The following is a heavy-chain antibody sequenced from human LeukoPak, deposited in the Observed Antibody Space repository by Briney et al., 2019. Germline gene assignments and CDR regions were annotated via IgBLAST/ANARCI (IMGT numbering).Heavy chain of an antibody. CDR1: GFTVSSNY. CDR2: IYSGGST. J-gene: IGHJ4*02. D-gene: IGHD3-22*01. Sequence: GGSLRLSCAASGFTVSSNYMSWVRQAPGKGLEWVSVIYSGGSTYYADSVKGRFTISRDNSKNTLYLQMNSLRAEDTAVYYCARGYYYDSSGYFSFDYWGQGTLVTVPS. CDR3: ARGYYYDSSGYFSFDY. V-gene: IGHV3-53*01.